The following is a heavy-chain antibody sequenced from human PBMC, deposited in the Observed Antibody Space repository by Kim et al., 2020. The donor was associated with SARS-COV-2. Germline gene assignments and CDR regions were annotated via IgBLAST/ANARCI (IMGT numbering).Heavy chain of an antibody. CDR3: AKDPEAYCGGDCYSGVFEN. CDR2: ISGSGGST. CDR1: GFTFSSYA. D-gene: IGHD2-21*02. V-gene: IGHV3-23*01. J-gene: IGHJ4*02. Sequence: GGSLRLSCAASGFTFSSYAMSWVRQAPGKGLEWVSAISGSGGSTYYADSVKGRFTISRDNSKNTLYLQMNSLRAEDTAVYYCAKDPEAYCGGDCYSGVFENWGQGTLVTASS.